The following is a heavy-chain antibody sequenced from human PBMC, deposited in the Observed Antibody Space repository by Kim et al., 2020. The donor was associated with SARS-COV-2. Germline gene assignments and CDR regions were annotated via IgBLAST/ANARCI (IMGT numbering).Heavy chain of an antibody. V-gene: IGHV3-7*01. J-gene: IGHJ5*02. CDR2: IKQDGSEK. Sequence: GGSLRLSCAASGFTFSSYWMSWVRQAPGKGLEWVANIKQDGSEKYYVDSVKGRFTISRDNAKNSLYLQMNSLRAEDTAVYYCARGGSSSWYEWFDPWGQGTLVTVSS. CDR1: GFTFSSYW. D-gene: IGHD6-13*01. CDR3: ARGGSSSWYEWFDP.